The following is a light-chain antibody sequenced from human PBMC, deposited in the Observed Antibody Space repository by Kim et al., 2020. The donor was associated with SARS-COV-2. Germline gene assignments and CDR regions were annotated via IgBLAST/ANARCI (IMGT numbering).Light chain of an antibody. Sequence: EIVLTQSPGTLSLSPGERATLSCRASQSVSSNYLAWFQQKPGQTPRLLIYDAYNRAPGVPDRFSGSGSETDFTLSISRLEPEDFAMYYCQQYARAPDSFAQGTKLEI. CDR3: QQYARAPDS. CDR1: QSVSSNY. V-gene: IGKV3-20*01. J-gene: IGKJ2*03. CDR2: DAY.